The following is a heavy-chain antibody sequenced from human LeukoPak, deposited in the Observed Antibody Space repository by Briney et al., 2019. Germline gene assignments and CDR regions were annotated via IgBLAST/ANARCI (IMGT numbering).Heavy chain of an antibody. CDR3: ARPETQYSSGLDGFDI. D-gene: IGHD6-19*01. CDR1: GFTFSTYW. Sequence: TGGSLRLSCAASGFTFSTYWMHWVRQAPGKGLVWVLRINSDGSRTTYADSVKGRFTISRDNAKNTLYLQMNSLRTEDTAVYYCARPETQYSSGLDGFDIWGQGTMVTVSS. CDR2: INSDGSRT. V-gene: IGHV3-74*01. J-gene: IGHJ3*02.